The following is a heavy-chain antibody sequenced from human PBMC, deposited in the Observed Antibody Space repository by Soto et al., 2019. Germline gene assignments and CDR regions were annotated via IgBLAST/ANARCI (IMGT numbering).Heavy chain of an antibody. J-gene: IGHJ4*02. CDR2: SSNSGTFS. CDR3: ARSGDNYNRLDY. D-gene: IGHD1-1*01. V-gene: IGHV3-11*06. Sequence: GGALRLSCEGSGFTFSDYYISWIRQAPGKGLEWISYSSNSGTFSRYADSVKGRFSISRDNTKNLLYLQMNSLRAEDTAVYYCARSGDNYNRLDYWGQGTPVTVSS. CDR1: GFTFSDYY.